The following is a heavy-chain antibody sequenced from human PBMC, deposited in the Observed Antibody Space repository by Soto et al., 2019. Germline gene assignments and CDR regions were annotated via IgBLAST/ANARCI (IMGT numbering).Heavy chain of an antibody. Sequence: QVQLVESGGGVVQPGRSLRLSCSASGFAFSSYNMHWVRQAPGKGPEWLAILSTDGRTSYYADSLRGRFTISRDNSRNTLFLQMNILRADDTAVYYCARDFEWNFDYLGQGTLVTVSP. CDR1: GFAFSSYN. CDR3: ARDFEWNFDY. J-gene: IGHJ4*02. CDR2: LSTDGRTS. V-gene: IGHV3-30*03. D-gene: IGHD3-3*01.